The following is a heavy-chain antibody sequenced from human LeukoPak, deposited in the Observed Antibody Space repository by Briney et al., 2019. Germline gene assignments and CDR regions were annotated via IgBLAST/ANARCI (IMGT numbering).Heavy chain of an antibody. CDR3: ARGPNYGGNSKDFDY. V-gene: IGHV4-34*01. D-gene: IGHD4-23*01. CDR2: INHSGST. Sequence: PSETLPLTCAVYGGSFSGYYWSWIRQPPGKGLEWIGEINHSGSTNYNPSLKSRVTISVDTSKNQFSLKLSFVTAADTAVYYCARGPNYGGNSKDFDYWGQGTLVTVSS. CDR1: GGSFSGYY. J-gene: IGHJ4*02.